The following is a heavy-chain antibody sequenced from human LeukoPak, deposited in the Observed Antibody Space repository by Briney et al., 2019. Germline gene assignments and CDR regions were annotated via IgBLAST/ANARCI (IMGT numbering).Heavy chain of an antibody. Sequence: PSETLSLTCTVSGGSISSGGYYWSWIRQHPGKGLEWIGYIYYSGSTYYNPSLKSRVTISVDTSKNQFSLKLSSVTAADTAVYYCARGTVAAREGSVYYYYGMDVWGQGTTVTVSS. J-gene: IGHJ6*02. CDR3: ARGTVAAREGSVYYYYGMDV. D-gene: IGHD6-6*01. CDR1: GGSISSGGYY. V-gene: IGHV4-31*03. CDR2: IYYSGST.